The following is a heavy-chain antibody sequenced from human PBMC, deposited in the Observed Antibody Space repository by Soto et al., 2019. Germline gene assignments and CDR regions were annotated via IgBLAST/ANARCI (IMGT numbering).Heavy chain of an antibody. Sequence: EVQLVESGGGLVQPGRSLRLSCAASGFTFDDYAMHWVRQAPGKGLEWVSGISWNSGRIGYADSVKGRFTISRDNAKNSLYLQTNRLRAEDTALYYCAKDKGIALNLFDYWGQGTLVTVSS. CDR3: AKDKGIALNLFDY. CDR2: ISWNSGRI. V-gene: IGHV3-9*01. D-gene: IGHD6-13*01. CDR1: GFTFDDYA. J-gene: IGHJ4*02.